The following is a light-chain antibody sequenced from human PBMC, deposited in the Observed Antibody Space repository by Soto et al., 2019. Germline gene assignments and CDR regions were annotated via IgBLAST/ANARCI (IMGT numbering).Light chain of an antibody. J-gene: IGKJ1*01. CDR2: AAS. V-gene: IGKV1-39*01. CDR3: HQNYNVPPWT. CDR1: QSISNY. Sequence: DIQMTQSPSALSASVGDRVTTTCRASQSISNYLDWYQVKPGKAPKLLIYAASILQGGVPPRFSGRGSGTEFTLTISSLQTEDFATYYCHQNYNVPPWTFGQGTKVEV.